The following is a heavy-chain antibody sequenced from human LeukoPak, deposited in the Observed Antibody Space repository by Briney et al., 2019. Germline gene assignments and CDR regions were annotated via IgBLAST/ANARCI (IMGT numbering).Heavy chain of an antibody. CDR1: GFTFSSYA. J-gene: IGHJ4*02. CDR3: ARAGVGSSWFDY. D-gene: IGHD6-13*01. CDR2: ISYDGSNK. V-gene: IGHV3-30*04. Sequence: GGSLRLSCAASGFTFSSYAMHWVRQAPGKGLEWVAVISYDGSNKYYADSVKGRFTISRDNSKNTLYLQMYSLRAEDTAVYYCARAGVGSSWFDYWGQGTLVTVSS.